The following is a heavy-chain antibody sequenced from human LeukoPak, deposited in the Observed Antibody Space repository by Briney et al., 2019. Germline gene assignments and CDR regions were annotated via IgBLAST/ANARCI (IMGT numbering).Heavy chain of an antibody. V-gene: IGHV1-46*01. D-gene: IGHD3-22*01. Sequence: ASVKVSCKASGYSFTTYHIHWVRQAPGQGLEWMGIIKDSGTTIYPQKFQGRVTMTRDTSTSTVYMEVSSLRSEDTAVYYCARYYYYDSSGYYLNWFDPWGQGTLVTVSS. CDR3: ARYYYYDSSGYYLNWFDP. CDR1: GYSFTTYH. J-gene: IGHJ5*02. CDR2: IKDSGTT.